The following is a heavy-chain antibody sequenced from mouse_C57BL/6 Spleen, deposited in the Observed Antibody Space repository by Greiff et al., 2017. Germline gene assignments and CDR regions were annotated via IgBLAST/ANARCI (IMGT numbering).Heavy chain of an antibody. Sequence: QVQLQQPGAELVKPGASVKLSCKASGYTFTSYWMHWVKQRPGQGLEWIGMIHPNSGSTNYNEKFKSKATLTVDISSSTAYMQLSSLTSEDSAVYYCAKGGSPPSWCADWGQGTLVTVSA. CDR3: AKGGSPPSWCAD. J-gene: IGHJ3*01. D-gene: IGHD1-1*01. CDR2: IHPNSGST. V-gene: IGHV1-64*01. CDR1: GYTFTSYW.